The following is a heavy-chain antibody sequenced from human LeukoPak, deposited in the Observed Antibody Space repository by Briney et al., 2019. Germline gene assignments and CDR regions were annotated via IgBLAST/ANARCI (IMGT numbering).Heavy chain of an antibody. CDR2: ISGSGGST. CDR3: ARAVTPNDWFDP. Sequence: GGSLRLSCAASGFTFSSYAMSWVRQAPGKGLEWVSAISGSGGSTYYADSVKGRSTISRDNSKNTLYLQMNSLRAEDTAVYYCARAVTPNDWFDPWGQGTLVTVSS. J-gene: IGHJ5*02. D-gene: IGHD4-17*01. V-gene: IGHV3-23*01. CDR1: GFTFSSYA.